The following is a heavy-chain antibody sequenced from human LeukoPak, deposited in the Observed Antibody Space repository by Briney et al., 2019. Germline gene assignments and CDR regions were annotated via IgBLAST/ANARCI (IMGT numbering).Heavy chain of an antibody. CDR3: ARDTMADAFDI. V-gene: IGHV4-31*03. J-gene: IGHJ3*02. CDR1: GGSISSGGYY. D-gene: IGHD3-10*01. CDR2: IYYSGST. Sequence: PSETLSLTCTVSGGSISSGGYYWSWIRPHPGKGLEWIGYIYYSGSTYYNPSLKSRVTISVDTSKNQFSLKLSSVTAADAAVYYCARDTMADAFDIWGQGTMVTVSS.